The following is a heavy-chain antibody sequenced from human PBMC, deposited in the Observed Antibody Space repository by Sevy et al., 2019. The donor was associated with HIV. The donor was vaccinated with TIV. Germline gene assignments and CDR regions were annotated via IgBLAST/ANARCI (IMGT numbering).Heavy chain of an antibody. D-gene: IGHD2-2*01. CDR1: GGSLSGYY. Sequence: SETLSLTCTVYGGSLSGYYWSWIRQPPGKGLEWIGEINHSGSTNYNPALKSRVTISVDTSKNQFSLKLSSVTAADTAVYYCARHCGGTSCSHAFDIWGQGTMVTVSS. CDR2: INHSGST. J-gene: IGHJ3*02. V-gene: IGHV4-34*01. CDR3: ARHCGGTSCSHAFDI.